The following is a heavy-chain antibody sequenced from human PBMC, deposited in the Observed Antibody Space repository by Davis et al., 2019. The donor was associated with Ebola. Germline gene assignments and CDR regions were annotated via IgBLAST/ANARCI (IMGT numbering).Heavy chain of an antibody. V-gene: IGHV1-46*01. CDR2: INPSGGST. CDR1: GYTFTSYY. J-gene: IGHJ5*02. Sequence: AASVKVSCKASGYTFTSYYMNWVRQAPGQGLEWMGLINPSGGSTGFAQKFQGRLTMSRDTSASTVYMELSSLRSEDTAVYYCAGRYCSSTSCLNNWFDPWGQGTLVTVSS. CDR3: AGRYCSSTSCLNNWFDP. D-gene: IGHD2-2*01.